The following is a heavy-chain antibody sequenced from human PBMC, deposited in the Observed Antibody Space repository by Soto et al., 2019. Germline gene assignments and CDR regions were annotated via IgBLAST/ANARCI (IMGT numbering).Heavy chain of an antibody. CDR2: IIPIFGTA. V-gene: IGHV1-69*13. Sequence: SVKVSCKASGGTFSSYAISWVRQAPGQGLEWMGGIIPIFGTANYAQKFQGRVTITADESTSTAYMELSSLRSEDTAVYYCARLSSNSAYCGGDCPTAFWGQGTLVTVSS. D-gene: IGHD2-21*02. J-gene: IGHJ4*02. CDR3: ARLSSNSAYCGGDCPTAF. CDR1: GGTFSSYA.